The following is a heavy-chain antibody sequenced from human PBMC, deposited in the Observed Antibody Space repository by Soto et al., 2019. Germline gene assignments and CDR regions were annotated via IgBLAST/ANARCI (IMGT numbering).Heavy chain of an antibody. CDR3: ARGERQLVLTNWFDP. J-gene: IGHJ5*02. D-gene: IGHD6-6*01. Sequence: SETLSLTCTVSCGSVSSGSYYWSWIRQPPGKGLEWIGYIYYSGSTNYNPSLKSRVTISVDTSKNQFSLKLSSVTAADTAVYYCARGERQLVLTNWFDPWGQGTLVTVYS. CDR2: IYYSGST. CDR1: CGSVSSGSYY. V-gene: IGHV4-61*01.